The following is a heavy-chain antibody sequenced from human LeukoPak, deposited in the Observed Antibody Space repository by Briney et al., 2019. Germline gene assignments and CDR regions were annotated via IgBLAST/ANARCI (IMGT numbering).Heavy chain of an antibody. D-gene: IGHD3-16*01. CDR1: DGSFIGDY. V-gene: IGHV4-34*01. CDR3: ARHGGFCFDS. Sequence: PSETLSLTCGVYDGSFIGDYWSWIRQSPGMGLEWIGQVYHSGSANYNPSLRSRVTISIDTSKKQFSLKLNSVTATDTAVYYCARHGGFCFDSWGQGTLVTVSS. J-gene: IGHJ4*02. CDR2: VYHSGSA.